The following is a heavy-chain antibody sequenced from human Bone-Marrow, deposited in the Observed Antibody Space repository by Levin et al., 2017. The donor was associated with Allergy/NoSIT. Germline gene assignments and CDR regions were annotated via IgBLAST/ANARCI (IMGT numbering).Heavy chain of an antibody. Sequence: ASVKVSCKTSGYSFIGYYLHWVRQAPGQGPEWMGWINPISGGPNYAQKFQGRVTMTRDTSISTAYMELSRLRSDDTAVYYCARLSNYNESYWGPGTLVTVSS. CDR2: INPISGGP. J-gene: IGHJ4*02. V-gene: IGHV1-2*02. CDR1: GYSFIGYY. D-gene: IGHD3-10*01. CDR3: ARLSNYNESY.